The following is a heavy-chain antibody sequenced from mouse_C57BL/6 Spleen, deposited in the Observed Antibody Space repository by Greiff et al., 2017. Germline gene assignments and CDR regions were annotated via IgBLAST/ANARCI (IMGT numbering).Heavy chain of an antibody. V-gene: IGHV1-59*01. D-gene: IGHD1-1*01. CDR2: IDPSVSYT. CDR1: GYTFTSYW. J-gene: IGHJ2*01. CDR3: ASPSITTDY. Sequence: VQLQQPGAELVRPGTSVKLSCKASGYTFTSYWMHWVKQRPGQGLEWIGVIDPSVSYTNYNQKFKGKATLTVDTSSSTAYMQLSSLTSEDSAVYYCASPSITTDYWGQGTTLTVSS.